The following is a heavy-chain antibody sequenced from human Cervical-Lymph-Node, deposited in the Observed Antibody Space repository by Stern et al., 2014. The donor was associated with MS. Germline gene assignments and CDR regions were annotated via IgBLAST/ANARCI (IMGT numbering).Heavy chain of an antibody. V-gene: IGHV3-30*04. CDR2: ILYDGTHK. Sequence: VQLVESGGGVVQPGRSLRLSCTASGFSFSDYGIHWVRQAPGKALEWGAVILYDGTHKYYADSLKGRVTISRDNSKNTLYLQMNSMRSDDTAVYYCAKDLGGNAFDYWGQGTLVTVSS. CDR1: GFSFSDYG. D-gene: IGHD4-23*01. J-gene: IGHJ4*02. CDR3: AKDLGGNAFDY.